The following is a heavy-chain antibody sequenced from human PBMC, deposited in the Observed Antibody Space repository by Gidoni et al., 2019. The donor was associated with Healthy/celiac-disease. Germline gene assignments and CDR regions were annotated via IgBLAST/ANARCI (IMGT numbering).Heavy chain of an antibody. CDR2: IYPGDSET. D-gene: IGHD3-9*01. CDR1: GYSFTSYW. V-gene: IGHV5-51*01. Sequence: EVQLVQSGAGVKKPGESLKISCKGYGYSFTSYWIGWVRQMPGKGLEWMVIIYPGDSETRYSPSFQGQVTISADKSISTAYLQLSSLKASDTAMYYCARHRRYFDWLFDYWGQGTLVTVSS. J-gene: IGHJ4*02. CDR3: ARHRRYFDWLFDY.